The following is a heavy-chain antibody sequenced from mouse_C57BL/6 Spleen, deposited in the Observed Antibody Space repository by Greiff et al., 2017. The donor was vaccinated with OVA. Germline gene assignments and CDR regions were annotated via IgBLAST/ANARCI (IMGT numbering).Heavy chain of an antibody. Sequence: QVQLQQSGAELVRPGTSVKVSCKASGYAFTNYLIEWVKQRPGQGLEWIGVINPGSGGTNYNEKFKGKATLTADKSSSTAYMQLSSLTSEDSAVYYCTRPHGSEAWFAYWGQGTLVTVSA. V-gene: IGHV1-54*01. D-gene: IGHD1-1*01. J-gene: IGHJ3*01. CDR3: TRPHGSEAWFAY. CDR2: INPGSGGT. CDR1: GYAFTNYL.